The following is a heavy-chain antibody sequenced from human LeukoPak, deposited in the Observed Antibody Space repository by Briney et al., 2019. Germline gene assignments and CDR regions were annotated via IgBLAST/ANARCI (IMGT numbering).Heavy chain of an antibody. CDR2: IYYSGST. CDR1: GGSISRGGYY. Sequence: PSETLSLTCTVSGGSISRGGYYWRWIRQPTGKGLGWVRYIYYSGSTYYNPSLKSRVTISVDTSKNQFSLKLSSVTAADTAVYYCARDPHPFYYYGMDVWGQGTTVTVSS. V-gene: IGHV4-31*03. CDR3: ARDPHPFYYYGMDV. J-gene: IGHJ6*02.